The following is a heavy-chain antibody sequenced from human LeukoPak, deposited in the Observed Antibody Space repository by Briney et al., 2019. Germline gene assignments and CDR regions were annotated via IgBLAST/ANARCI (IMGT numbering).Heavy chain of an antibody. CDR1: GFTFSNSW. D-gene: IGHD5-18*01. CDR3: ATAGQYRFDN. Sequence: GGSLRLSCAASGFTFSNSWMHWVRHTPGKGLAWVSRMNSGGNMIYYADSVKGRFIISRDNAKNTLYLQMHSLRDEDTAVYYCATAGQYRFDNWGRGTLVTVSS. CDR2: MNSGGNMI. J-gene: IGHJ4*02. V-gene: IGHV3-74*01.